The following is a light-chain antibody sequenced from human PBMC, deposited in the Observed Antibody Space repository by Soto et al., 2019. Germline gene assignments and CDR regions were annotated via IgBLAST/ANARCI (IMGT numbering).Light chain of an antibody. J-gene: IGLJ1*01. Sequence: QSVLTQPRSVSGSPGQSVTISCTGTSSDFGGYNYVSWYQHHPGKAPKLMIYDVSERPSGVPDRFSGSKSGNTASLTISGLQAEDEADYYGCSYTGTLYVFATGTKATVL. V-gene: IGLV2-11*01. CDR1: SSDFGGYNY. CDR2: DVS. CDR3: CSYTGTLYV.